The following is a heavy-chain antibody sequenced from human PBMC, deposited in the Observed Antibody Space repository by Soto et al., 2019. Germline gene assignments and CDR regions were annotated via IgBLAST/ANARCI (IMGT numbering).Heavy chain of an antibody. J-gene: IGHJ4*02. V-gene: IGHV1-3*01. CDR2: INAGNGNT. CDR1: GYTFTSYA. D-gene: IGHD6-19*01. CDR3: ARDQEQWVVYYFDY. Sequence: QVQLVQSGAEVKKPGASVKVSCKASGYTFTSYAMHWVRQAPGQRREWMGWINAGNGNTKYSQKFQGRVTITRDTSASTAYMELSSLRSEDTAVYYCARDQEQWVVYYFDYWGQGTLVTVSS.